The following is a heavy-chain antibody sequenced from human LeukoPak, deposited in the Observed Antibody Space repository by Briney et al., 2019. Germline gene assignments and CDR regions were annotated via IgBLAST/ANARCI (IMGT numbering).Heavy chain of an antibody. J-gene: IGHJ5*02. CDR2: ISSSSSTI. V-gene: IGHV3-48*01. CDR1: GFTFSSYS. D-gene: IGHD6-6*01. CDR3: ARVYSSSPTNWFDP. Sequence: GGSLRLSCAASGFTFSSYSMNWVRQAPGKRLEWVSYISSSSSTIYYADSVKGRFTISRDNAKNSLYLQMNSLRAEDTAVYYCARVYSSSPTNWFDPWGQGTLVTVSS.